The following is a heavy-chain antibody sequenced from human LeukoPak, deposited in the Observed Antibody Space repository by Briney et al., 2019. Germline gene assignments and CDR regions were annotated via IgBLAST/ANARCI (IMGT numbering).Heavy chain of an antibody. V-gene: IGHV3-11*04. Sequence: GGSLRLSCAASGFTFSDYYMSWIRQAPGKGLEWVSYISSSGSTIYYADSVKGRFTISRDNAKNSLYLQMNSLRAEDTAVYYCASDAPLYYYYGMDVWGQGTRSPSP. CDR2: ISSSGSTI. J-gene: IGHJ6*02. CDR1: GFTFSDYY. CDR3: ASDAPLYYYYGMDV.